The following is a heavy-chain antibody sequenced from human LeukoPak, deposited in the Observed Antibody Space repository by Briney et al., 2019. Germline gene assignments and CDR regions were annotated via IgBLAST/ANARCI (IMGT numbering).Heavy chain of an antibody. CDR2: IYYSGST. J-gene: IGHJ4*02. D-gene: IGHD3-9*01. CDR3: ARGGYDILTGYYLPLDY. V-gene: IGHV4-31*03. CDR1: GGSISSGGYY. Sequence: SETLSLTCTVSGGSISSGGYYWSWIRQHPGKGLEWIGYIYYSGSTYYNPSLKSRVTISVDTSKTQFSLKLRSVTAADTAVSYCARGGYDILTGYYLPLDYWGQGTLVTVSS.